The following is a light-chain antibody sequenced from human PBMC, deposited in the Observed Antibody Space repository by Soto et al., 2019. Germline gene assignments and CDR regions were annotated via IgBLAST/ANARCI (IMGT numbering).Light chain of an antibody. CDR2: GAS. CDR1: QSISSN. CDR3: HQYDNWPLTWT. V-gene: IGKV3-15*01. J-gene: IGKJ1*01. Sequence: EIVMTQSPATLSVSPGERATLSCRASQSISSNLAWYQQQPGQAPRLLIYGASTRATAIPARFSGSGSGTEFTLTISSLQSEDFGMYYCHQYDNWPLTWTFGQGTKVDIK.